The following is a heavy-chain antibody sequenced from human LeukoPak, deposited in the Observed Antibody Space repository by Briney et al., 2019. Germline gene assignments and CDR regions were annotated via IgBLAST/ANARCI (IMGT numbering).Heavy chain of an antibody. D-gene: IGHD3-10*01. CDR2: INPSGGST. CDR1: GYTFTSYY. J-gene: IGHJ4*02. V-gene: IGHV1-46*01. Sequence: ASVKVSCKASGYTFTSYYMHWVRQAPGQGLEWMGIINPSGGSTSYAQKFQGRVTMTRDTSTSTVYMEPSGLRSEDTAVYYCARDSYSITMVRGVIITRRHFDYWGQGTLVTVSS. CDR3: ARDSYSITMVRGVIITRRHFDY.